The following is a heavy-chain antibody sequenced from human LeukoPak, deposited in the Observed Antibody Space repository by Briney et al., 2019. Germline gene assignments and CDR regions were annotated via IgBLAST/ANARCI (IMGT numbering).Heavy chain of an antibody. CDR3: AKAAVYHDSCPDS. J-gene: IGHJ4*02. CDR1: GFIFSTYT. Sequence: GGSLRLSCAASGFIFSTYTMNWVRQAPGKGLEWVSSISSSGGSTYYADSVKGRFTISRDNSKNTLYPQVNSLRAEDTAVYYCAKAAVYHDSCPDSWGQGTLVTVSS. V-gene: IGHV3-23*01. CDR2: ISSSGGST. D-gene: IGHD5/OR15-5a*01.